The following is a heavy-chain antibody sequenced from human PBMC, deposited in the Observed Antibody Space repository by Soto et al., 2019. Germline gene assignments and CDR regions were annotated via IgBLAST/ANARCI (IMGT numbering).Heavy chain of an antibody. CDR3: ARDLVPAAISFYGMDV. CDR1: GYTFTDYY. D-gene: IGHD2-2*01. CDR2: INPNSGAT. V-gene: IGHV1-2*02. J-gene: IGHJ6*02. Sequence: QVQLVQSGAEVKKPGASVKVSCKASGYTFTDYYIHWVRQAPGQGLEWMGWINPNSGATNYAQKFQGRVTMTRETSISTAYMELSRLRSDDTAVYYCARDLVPAAISFYGMDVWGQGTTVTVSS.